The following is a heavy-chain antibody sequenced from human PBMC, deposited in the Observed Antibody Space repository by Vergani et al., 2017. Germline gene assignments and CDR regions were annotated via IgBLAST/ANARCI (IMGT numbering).Heavy chain of an antibody. CDR3: ARGSSSWLEENYYYYGMDV. D-gene: IGHD6-13*01. V-gene: IGHV3-7*03. CDR1: GFTFSSYW. J-gene: IGHJ6*02. Sequence: EVQLVESGGGLVKPGGSLRLSCAASGFTFSSYWMSWVRQAPGKGLEWVANIKQDGSEKYYVDSVKGRFTISRDNAKNSLYLQMNSLRAEDTAVYYCARGSSSWLEENYYYYGMDVWGQGTTVTVSS. CDR2: IKQDGSEK.